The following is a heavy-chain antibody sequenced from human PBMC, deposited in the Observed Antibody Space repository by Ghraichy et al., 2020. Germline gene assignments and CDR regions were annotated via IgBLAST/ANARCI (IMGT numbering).Heavy chain of an antibody. CDR1: GGSVSSGTYY. J-gene: IGHJ5*02. CDR3: ARDLRGYVHPYNYFDP. D-gene: IGHD6-25*01. CDR2: IYTTGST. Sequence: LTCSVSGGSVSSGTYYWTWIRQPPGKALEWIGYIYTTGSTDYNPSLKSRLTVSLDTSKNQFSLKLRSVTAADTAVYFCARDLRGYVHPYNYFDPWGQGTLVTVSS. V-gene: IGHV4-61*01.